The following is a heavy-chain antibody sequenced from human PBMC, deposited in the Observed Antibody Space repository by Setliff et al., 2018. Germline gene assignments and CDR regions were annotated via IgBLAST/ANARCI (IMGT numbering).Heavy chain of an antibody. CDR1: GGSFSTYY. Sequence: SETLSLTCAVYGGSFSTYYWIWIRQPPGKGLEWIGEINHSGSTNYNPSLKSRVTISVDTSKNQFSLRLTSVTAADTAVYYCAGAARGRGPTIFDLGSFDIWGQGTMVTVSS. CDR3: AGAARGRGPTIFDLGSFDI. J-gene: IGHJ3*02. CDR2: INHSGST. V-gene: IGHV4-34*01. D-gene: IGHD3-9*01.